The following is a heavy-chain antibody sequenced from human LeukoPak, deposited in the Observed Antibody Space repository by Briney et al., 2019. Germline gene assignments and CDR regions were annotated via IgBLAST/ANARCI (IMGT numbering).Heavy chain of an antibody. CDR1: GFTFSSYR. CDR3: AKDKTGYSNAWIFDQ. J-gene: IGHJ4*02. Sequence: GGSLRLSCAASGFTFSSYRMNWVRQAPGKGLEWVSFIRYDGSEKYNADSVKGRFTISRDNSKNTLYLQMNSLRSEDMAVYYCAKDKTGYSNAWIFDQWGLGTLVTVSS. V-gene: IGHV3-30*02. CDR2: IRYDGSEK. D-gene: IGHD6-19*01.